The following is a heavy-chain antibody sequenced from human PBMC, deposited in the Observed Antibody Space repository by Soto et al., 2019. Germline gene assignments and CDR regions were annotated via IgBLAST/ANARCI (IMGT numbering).Heavy chain of an antibody. CDR1: GGSISSYY. D-gene: IGHD6-13*01. CDR2: IYYSGST. Sequence: SETLSLTCTVSGGSISSYYWSWIRQPPGKGLEWIGYIYYSGSTNYNPSLKSRVTISVDTSKNQFSLKLSSVTAADTAVSYCARDVRRGYSSSWYRYFDYSGQGTLVTVSS. J-gene: IGHJ4*02. V-gene: IGHV4-59*01. CDR3: ARDVRRGYSSSWYRYFDY.